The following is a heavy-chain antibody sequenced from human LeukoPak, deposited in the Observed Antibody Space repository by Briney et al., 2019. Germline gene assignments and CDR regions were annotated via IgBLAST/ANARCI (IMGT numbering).Heavy chain of an antibody. Sequence: SSETLSLTCAVYGGSFSGYYWSWIRQPPGKGLEWIGEINHSGSTNYNPSLKSRVTISVDTSKNQFSLKLSSVTAADTAVYYCARGSGSGYGTYYFDYWGQGTLVTVSS. CDR1: GGSFSGYY. D-gene: IGHD5-12*01. V-gene: IGHV4-34*01. J-gene: IGHJ4*02. CDR2: INHSGST. CDR3: ARGSGSGYGTYYFDY.